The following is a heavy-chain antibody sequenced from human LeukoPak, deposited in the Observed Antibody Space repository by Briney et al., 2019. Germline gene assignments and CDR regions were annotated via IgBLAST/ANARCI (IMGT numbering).Heavy chain of an antibody. V-gene: IGHV3-15*01. D-gene: IGHD2-21*02. CDR2: IKSRTDGGTT. J-gene: IGHJ4*02. CDR3: RRGGDKIDY. CDR1: EFTVSNAW. Sequence: PGGSLRLSCAASEFTVSNAWMSWVRQAPGKGLEWVGRIKSRTDGGTTDYAAPVKGRFTISRDDAKNTLYLQMNSLKTEDTAVYYCRRGGDKIDYWGQGTLVTVSS.